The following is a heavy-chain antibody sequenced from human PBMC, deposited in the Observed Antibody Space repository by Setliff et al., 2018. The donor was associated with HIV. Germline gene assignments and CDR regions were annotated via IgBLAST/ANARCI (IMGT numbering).Heavy chain of an antibody. CDR2: INTHTGSP. Sequence: ASVKVSCKASGYTFINYAMNWVRQAPGQGLEWMGWINTHTGSPTYAQAFTGRFVFSVDTSVTTAYLQISSLKADDTAVYYCARALYGDYGGDINWLDPWGQVTLVTVSS. CDR1: GYTFINYA. J-gene: IGHJ5*02. D-gene: IGHD4-17*01. V-gene: IGHV7-4-1*02. CDR3: ARALYGDYGGDINWLDP.